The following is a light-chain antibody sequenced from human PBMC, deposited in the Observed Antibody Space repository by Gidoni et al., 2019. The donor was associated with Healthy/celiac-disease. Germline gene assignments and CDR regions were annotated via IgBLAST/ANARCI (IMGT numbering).Light chain of an antibody. Sequence: DIQMTQSPSSLSASVGDRVTITCRASQSISSYLNWYQQKPGKAPTLLIYAASSLQSGVPSRFSGSGAGTDFTLTISSLQPEDFATYYCQRSYSTPRTFGQXTKVEIK. J-gene: IGKJ1*01. CDR3: QRSYSTPRT. CDR1: QSISSY. CDR2: AAS. V-gene: IGKV1-39*01.